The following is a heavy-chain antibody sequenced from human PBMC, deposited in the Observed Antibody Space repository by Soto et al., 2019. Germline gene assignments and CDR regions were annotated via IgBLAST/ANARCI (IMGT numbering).Heavy chain of an antibody. CDR2: ISYSGST. CDR1: GGSISTSSYY. CDR3: ARKDYSSSPFDY. J-gene: IGHJ4*02. V-gene: IGHV4-39*01. D-gene: IGHD6-13*01. Sequence: SETLSLTCTVSGGSISTSSYYWGWIRQPPGKGLEWIGCISYSGSTYYDPSLKSRLTISVDTSKRQFSLKLSSVTAADTAVYDCARKDYSSSPFDYWGQGTLVTVSS.